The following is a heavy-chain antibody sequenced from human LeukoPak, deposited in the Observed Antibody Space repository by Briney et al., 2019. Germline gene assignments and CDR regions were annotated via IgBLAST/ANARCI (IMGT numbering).Heavy chain of an antibody. CDR2: IHYTGST. Sequence: SETLSLTCTVSGGSISSGEYYWSWIRQAPRKGLEWIGHIHYTGSTYSNPSLKSRVIISRDTSQNQFSLELSSVTAADTAVYYCARHGGAYGDYWYYFDYWGQGTLVTVSS. CDR1: GGSISSGEYY. V-gene: IGHV4-30-4*01. CDR3: ARHGGAYGDYWYYFDY. J-gene: IGHJ4*02. D-gene: IGHD4-17*01.